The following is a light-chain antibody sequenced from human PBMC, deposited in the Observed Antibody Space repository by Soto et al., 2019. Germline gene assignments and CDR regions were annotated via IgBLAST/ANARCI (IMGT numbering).Light chain of an antibody. CDR1: QGISSY. Sequence: DIQLTQSPSFLSASVGDRVTITCRASQGISSYLAWYQQKPGKAPKLLIYAASTLQSGVPSRFSGSGSGTEFTLTVSSLQPEDFATCYCQHLNYFPPYTFGQGTKLEI. CDR2: AAS. J-gene: IGKJ2*01. V-gene: IGKV1-9*01. CDR3: QHLNYFPPYT.